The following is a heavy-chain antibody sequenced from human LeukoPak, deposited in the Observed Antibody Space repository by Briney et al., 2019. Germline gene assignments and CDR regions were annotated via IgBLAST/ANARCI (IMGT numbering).Heavy chain of an antibody. V-gene: IGHV1-24*01. CDR1: GYTLTELS. Sequence: ASVKVSCKVSGYTLTELSMHWVRQAPGKGLEWMGVFDPEDGETIYAQKFQGRVTMTEDTSTDTAYMELSSLRSEDTAVYYCATEGSRYCSGGSCYPWGQGTLVTVSS. D-gene: IGHD2-15*01. CDR2: FDPEDGET. CDR3: ATEGSRYCSGGSCYP. J-gene: IGHJ5*02.